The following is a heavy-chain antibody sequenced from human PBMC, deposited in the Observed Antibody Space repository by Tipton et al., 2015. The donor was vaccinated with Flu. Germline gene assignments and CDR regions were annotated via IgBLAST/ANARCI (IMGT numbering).Heavy chain of an antibody. CDR1: GGSISDYY. J-gene: IGHJ4*02. CDR2: VHHSGST. D-gene: IGHD3-3*01. V-gene: IGHV4-59*01. Sequence: TLSLTCTVSGGSISDYYWSWIRQPPGKGLEWIGFVHHSGSTNYNPSLESRVSITVDTSKDQLFLNLNSVTAADTAVYYCARDTTIVGVILGGHFDYWGQGALVTVSS. CDR3: ARDTTIVGVILGGHFDY.